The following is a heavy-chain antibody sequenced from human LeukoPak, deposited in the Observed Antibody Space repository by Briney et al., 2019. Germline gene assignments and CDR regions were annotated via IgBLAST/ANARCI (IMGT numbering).Heavy chain of an antibody. CDR2: LNSAGSIT. D-gene: IGHD6-13*01. CDR1: GFTFSSYS. J-gene: IGHJ6*03. V-gene: IGHV3-74*01. CDR3: AKDHGSSSWTNYYYMDV. Sequence: GGSLRLSCAASGFTFSSYSMNWVRQTPGKGLVWVSTLNSAGSITPYADSVKGRFTISRDNSKNTLYLQMNSLRAEDTAVYYCAKDHGSSSWTNYYYMDVWGKGTTVTVSS.